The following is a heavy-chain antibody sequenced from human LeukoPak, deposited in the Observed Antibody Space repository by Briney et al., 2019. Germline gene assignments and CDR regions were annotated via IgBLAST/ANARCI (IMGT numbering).Heavy chain of an antibody. V-gene: IGHV4-39*01. D-gene: IGHD6-19*01. CDR1: GGSISSSSYY. CDR3: ARHGGEQWLEYFDY. CDR2: IYYSGST. Sequence: SETLSLTCTVSGGSISSSSYYWGWIRQPPGRGLEWIGSIYYSGSTYYNPSLKSRVTISVDTSKNQFSLKLSSVTAADTAVYYCARHGGEQWLEYFDYWGQGTLVTVSS. J-gene: IGHJ4*02.